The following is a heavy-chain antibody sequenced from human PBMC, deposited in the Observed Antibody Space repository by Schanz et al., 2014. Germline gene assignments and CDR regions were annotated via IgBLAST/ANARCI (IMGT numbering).Heavy chain of an antibody. V-gene: IGHV1-18*01. CDR2: ISAYNGHT. Sequence: QVQLVQSGAEVKKPGASVKVSCKASGYTFTSYGINWVRQAPGQGLEWMGWISAYNGHTDYALKLQGRVTMTTYTSTVTAYMELRSLRSDDTALYYCTRDFSAYVGNYFDYWGQGTLVTGSS. D-gene: IGHD5-12*01. J-gene: IGHJ4*02. CDR1: GYTFTSYG. CDR3: TRDFSAYVGNYFDY.